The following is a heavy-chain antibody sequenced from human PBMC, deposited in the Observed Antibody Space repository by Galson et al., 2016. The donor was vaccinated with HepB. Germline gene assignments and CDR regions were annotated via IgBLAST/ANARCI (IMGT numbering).Heavy chain of an antibody. J-gene: IGHJ6*03. CDR1: GGTFSTYS. Sequence: SVKVSCKASGGTFSTYSINWVRQAPGQGLEWMGGIIPIFARANYAQKFQGRVTITADESTSTVYMELSSLTSEDTAVDYCARRGYYYMDVWGKGTTVTISS. CDR2: IIPIFARA. CDR3: ARRGYYYMDV. V-gene: IGHV1-69*13.